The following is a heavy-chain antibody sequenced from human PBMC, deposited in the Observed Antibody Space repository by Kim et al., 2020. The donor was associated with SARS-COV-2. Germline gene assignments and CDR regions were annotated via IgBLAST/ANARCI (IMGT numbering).Heavy chain of an antibody. D-gene: IGHD2-15*01. J-gene: IGHJ5*02. CDR2: IWYDGSNK. Sequence: GGSLRLSCVASGFTFSSYGMHWVRQAPGKGLEWVAVIWYDGSNKYYADSVKGRFTISRDNSKNTLYLQMNSLRAEDTAVYYCAKDRIRYCSGGSCYLGWFDPWGQGTLVTVSS. CDR1: GFTFSSYG. CDR3: AKDRIRYCSGGSCYLGWFDP. V-gene: IGHV3-33*06.